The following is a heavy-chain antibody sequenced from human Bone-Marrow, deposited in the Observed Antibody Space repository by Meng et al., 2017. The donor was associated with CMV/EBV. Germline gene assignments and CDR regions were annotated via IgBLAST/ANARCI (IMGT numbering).Heavy chain of an antibody. CDR3: VKDTIAEYYYDSSGYYLGWAFDI. V-gene: IGHV3-23*01. D-gene: IGHD3-22*01. Sequence: GGSLRLSCAASGFTFSSYAMSWVRQAPGKGLEWVSAISGSGGSTYYADSVKGRFTISRDNSKNTLYLQMNSLRAEDTAVYYCVKDTIAEYYYDSSGYYLGWAFDIWGQGTMVTVSS. J-gene: IGHJ3*02. CDR1: GFTFSSYA. CDR2: ISGSGGST.